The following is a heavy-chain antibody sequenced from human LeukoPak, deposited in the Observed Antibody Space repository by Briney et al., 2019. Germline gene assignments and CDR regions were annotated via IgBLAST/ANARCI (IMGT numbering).Heavy chain of an antibody. Sequence: KPSETLSLTCTVSGGSISGSSYYWGWIRQPPGKGLEWIGSIYYSGSTYYNPSLKSRVTISVDTSKNQFSLKLSSVTAADTAVYYCASRLYYDSSGYGYWGQGTLVTVSS. CDR1: GGSISGSSYY. CDR2: IYYSGST. CDR3: ASRLYYDSSGYGY. J-gene: IGHJ4*02. V-gene: IGHV4-39*07. D-gene: IGHD3-22*01.